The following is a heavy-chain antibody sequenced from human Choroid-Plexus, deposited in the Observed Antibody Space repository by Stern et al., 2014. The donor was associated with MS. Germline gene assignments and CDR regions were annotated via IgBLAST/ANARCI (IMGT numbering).Heavy chain of an antibody. CDR1: GYIFTGYY. CDR3: ARDQRGITIFGVVTDYYYLGMDV. CDR2: INPNTGGT. D-gene: IGHD3-3*01. Sequence: DQLVESGAEVKKPGASVKVSCKTSGYIFTGYYIHWVRQAPGHGLEWMAWINPNTGGTKYAQTFQGRVTLSRDTSISTAYVDLSSLTSDDTAVYYCARDQRGITIFGVVTDYYYLGMDVWGQGTTVTVSS. J-gene: IGHJ6*02. V-gene: IGHV1-2*02.